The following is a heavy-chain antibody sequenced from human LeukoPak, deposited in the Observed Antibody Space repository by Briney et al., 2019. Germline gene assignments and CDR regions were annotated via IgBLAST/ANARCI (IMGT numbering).Heavy chain of an antibody. V-gene: IGHV3-7*01. CDR2: IKQDGSEK. Sequence: GGSLRLSCAASGFTFTCYAMSWVRQAPGKGLEWVANIKQDGSEKYYVDSVKGRFTISRDNAKNSLYLQMNSLRAEDTAVYYCAREAITMVRGVISDAFDIWGQGTMVTVSS. D-gene: IGHD3-10*01. J-gene: IGHJ3*02. CDR3: AREAITMVRGVISDAFDI. CDR1: GFTFTCYA.